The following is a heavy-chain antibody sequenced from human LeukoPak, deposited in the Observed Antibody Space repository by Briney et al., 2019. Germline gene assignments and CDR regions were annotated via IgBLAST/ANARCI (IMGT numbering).Heavy chain of an antibody. CDR2: ISSSGSTI. Sequence: PGGSLRLSCAASGFTVSSNYMSWVRQAPGKGLEWVSYISSSGSTIYYADSVKGRFTISRDNAKNSLYLQMNSLRAEDTAVYYCARVGLTIFGDIDYWGQGTLVTVSS. CDR3: ARVGLTIFGDIDY. CDR1: GFTVSSNY. V-gene: IGHV3-11*01. J-gene: IGHJ4*02. D-gene: IGHD3-3*01.